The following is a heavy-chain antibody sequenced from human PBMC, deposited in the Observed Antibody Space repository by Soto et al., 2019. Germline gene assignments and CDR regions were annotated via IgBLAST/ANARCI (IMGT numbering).Heavy chain of an antibody. D-gene: IGHD6-19*01. J-gene: IGHJ4*02. V-gene: IGHV1-46*03. Sequence: QVQLVQSGAEVKNPGASVKVSCKASGYTFTSHYMNWVRQAPGQGLEWMGILNPSGGTTIYAHNFQGRVTMTRDTSTSTVYMDLSSLRSEDTAVYYCARAPMALAGTALDYWGQGTLVTVSS. CDR3: ARAPMALAGTALDY. CDR1: GYTFTSHY. CDR2: LNPSGGTT.